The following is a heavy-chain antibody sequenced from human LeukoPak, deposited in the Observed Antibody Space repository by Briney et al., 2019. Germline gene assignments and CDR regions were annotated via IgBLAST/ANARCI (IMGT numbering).Heavy chain of an antibody. CDR1: GYSFTDYW. V-gene: IGHV5-51*01. Sequence: GESLKISCEASGYSFTDYWIGWVRQMPGKGLEWMGIIYPGDSHTRYSPSFQGQVTISADKSVSTAYLRWSSIRASDTAIYYCARYVSGSWPYYYYYYIDVWGKGTTVTVSS. J-gene: IGHJ6*03. D-gene: IGHD3-10*01. CDR2: IYPGDSHT. CDR3: ARYVSGSWPYYYYYYIDV.